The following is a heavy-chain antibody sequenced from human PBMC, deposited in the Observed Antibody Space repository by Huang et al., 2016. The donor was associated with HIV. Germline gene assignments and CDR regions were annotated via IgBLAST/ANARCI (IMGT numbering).Heavy chain of an antibody. CDR3: ARSEVTVVIKMAVAGALQY. CDR1: GYTFTSYF. Sequence: QVQLVQSGAEVKKPGASVRISCVTSGYTFTSYFIHLVRQAPGQGLEWMGIVDPSEGTTNYAPKFQGRVTMTTYTSTGTAYMELSSLTAEDTAVYYCARSEVTVVIKMAVAGALQYWGQGAHVTVSP. D-gene: IGHD3-22*01. V-gene: IGHV1-46*01. J-gene: IGHJ4*02. CDR2: VDPSEGTT.